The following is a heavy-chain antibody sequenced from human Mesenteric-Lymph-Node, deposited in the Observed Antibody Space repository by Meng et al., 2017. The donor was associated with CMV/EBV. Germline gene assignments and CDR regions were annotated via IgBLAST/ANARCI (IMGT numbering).Heavy chain of an antibody. Sequence: LQLQESGPGLVKPSETPSLTCTVSGCSISSSSYFWGWSRQPPGKGLEWIVSIYYSGSTYYNPSLKSRVTISVDTSKNQFSLKLSSVTAADTAVYYCARDGDYYDSSGYQPFDYWGQGTLVTVSS. V-gene: IGHV4-39*07. CDR3: ARDGDYYDSSGYQPFDY. J-gene: IGHJ4*02. CDR2: IYYSGST. CDR1: GCSISSSSYF. D-gene: IGHD3-22*01.